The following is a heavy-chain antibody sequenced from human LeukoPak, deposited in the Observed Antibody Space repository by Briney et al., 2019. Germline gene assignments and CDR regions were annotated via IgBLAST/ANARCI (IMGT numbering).Heavy chain of an antibody. Sequence: PGGSLRLSCEASGFRFSDYLMTWVRQAPGKGLEWVANIKEDGREKYYVDSVKGRVTLSKDNAKKSVYMQMNSLGAEDTAVYYCARGWGEKGYCRGGTCNNPQFDYWGQGILVTVSS. CDR2: IKEDGREK. CDR3: ARGWGEKGYCRGGTCNNPQFDY. J-gene: IGHJ4*02. D-gene: IGHD2-15*01. CDR1: GFRFSDYL. V-gene: IGHV3-7*01.